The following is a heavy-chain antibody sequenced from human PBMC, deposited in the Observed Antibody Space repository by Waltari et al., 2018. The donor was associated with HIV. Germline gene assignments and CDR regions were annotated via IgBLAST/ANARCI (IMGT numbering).Heavy chain of an antibody. D-gene: IGHD6-13*01. CDR3: VKEHQYSHSWYSYYGMDV. V-gene: IGHV3-23*01. CDR2: ISGSGGST. Sequence: EVQVLESGGALVQPGGSLRLSCAASGFTFSNYGMSWVRQAPGRGLEVGSTISGSGGSTYYADAVKGRFTVSRDNSKNTLYLQMNSLRAEDTAVYFCVKEHQYSHSWYSYYGMDVWGQGTTVTVSS. J-gene: IGHJ6*02. CDR1: GFTFSNYG.